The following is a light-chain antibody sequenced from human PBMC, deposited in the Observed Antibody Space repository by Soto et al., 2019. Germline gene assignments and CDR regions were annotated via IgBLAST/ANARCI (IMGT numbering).Light chain of an antibody. CDR2: EAS. CDR1: QSISSW. CDR3: QQYTNFPLT. V-gene: IGKV1-5*01. Sequence: DIQMTQSPSTLSASVGDRVTITCRASQSISSWLAWYQQKPGKAPKLLIHEASRLESGVPSRFSGSESGTEFTLTISALHPDDFATYYCQQYTNFPLTFGGGTTVEIK. J-gene: IGKJ4*01.